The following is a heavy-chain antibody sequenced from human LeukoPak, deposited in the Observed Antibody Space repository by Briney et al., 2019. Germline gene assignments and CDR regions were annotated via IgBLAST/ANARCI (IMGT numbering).Heavy chain of an antibody. CDR1: GFTFSSYA. V-gene: IGHV3-23*01. CDR2: ISGSGGST. J-gene: IGHJ4*02. D-gene: IGHD6-19*01. Sequence: GSLRLSCAASGFTFSSYAMSWVRQAPGKGLEWVSAISGSGGSTYYADSVKGRFTISRDNSKNTLYLQMNSLRAEDTAVYYCARDRGIAVAGEFDYWGQGTLVTVSS. CDR3: ARDRGIAVAGEFDY.